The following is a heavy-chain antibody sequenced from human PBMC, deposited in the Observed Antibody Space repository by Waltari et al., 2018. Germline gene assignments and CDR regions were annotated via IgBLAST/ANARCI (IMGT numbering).Heavy chain of an antibody. Sequence: QVQLQQWGAGLLKPSETLSLTCAVYGGSFSGYYWSWIRQPPGKGLEWIGEINHSGSTNDNPSLKSRVTISVDTSKNQFSLKLSSVTAADTAVYYCARGAMVRPPALFDYWGQGTLVTVSS. CDR2: INHSGST. V-gene: IGHV4-34*01. J-gene: IGHJ4*02. CDR1: GGSFSGYY. D-gene: IGHD3-10*01. CDR3: ARGAMVRPPALFDY.